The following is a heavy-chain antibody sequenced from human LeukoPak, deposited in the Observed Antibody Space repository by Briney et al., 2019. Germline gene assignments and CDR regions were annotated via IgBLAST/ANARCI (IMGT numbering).Heavy chain of an antibody. V-gene: IGHV3-30*18. CDR1: GFTSSSYG. D-gene: IGHD3-3*01. Sequence: GGSLRLSCAASGFTSSSYGMHWVRQAPGKGLEWVAVISYDGSNKYYADSVKGRFTISRDNSKNTLYLQMNSLRAEDTAVYYCAKDLGVAGPARLLGYGMDVWGQGTTVTVSS. CDR3: AKDLGVAGPARLLGYGMDV. CDR2: ISYDGSNK. J-gene: IGHJ6*02.